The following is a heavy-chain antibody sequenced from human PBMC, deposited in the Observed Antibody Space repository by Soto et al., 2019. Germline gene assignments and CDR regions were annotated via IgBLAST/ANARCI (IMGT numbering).Heavy chain of an antibody. D-gene: IGHD2-21*02. CDR3: ARDREVVTAHFDY. Sequence: QVQLVESGGGVVQPGRSLRLSCAVSGFTFSSYGMHWVRQAPGKGLEWVAVIWYDGSNKYYADSVKGRFTISRDNSKNTLYLQMNSLRAEDTAVYYCARDREVVTAHFDYWGQGTLVTVSS. CDR1: GFTFSSYG. CDR2: IWYDGSNK. J-gene: IGHJ4*02. V-gene: IGHV3-33*01.